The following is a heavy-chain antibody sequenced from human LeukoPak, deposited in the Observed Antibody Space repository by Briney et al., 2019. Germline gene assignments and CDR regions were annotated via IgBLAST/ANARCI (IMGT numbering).Heavy chain of an antibody. CDR3: AKDKDDGNLYYYYGMDV. J-gene: IGHJ6*02. Sequence: GGSLRLSCAASGFTFSSYAMSWVRQAPGKGLEWVSTIGGNGGSTYYADSVKGRFTISRDNSKNTLYLQMNSLRAEDTALYYCAKDKDDGNLYYYYGMDVWGQGTTVTVSS. D-gene: IGHD4-23*01. V-gene: IGHV3-23*01. CDR1: GFTFSSYA. CDR2: IGGNGGST.